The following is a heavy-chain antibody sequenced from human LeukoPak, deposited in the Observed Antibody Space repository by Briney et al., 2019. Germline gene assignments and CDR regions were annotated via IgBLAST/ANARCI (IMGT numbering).Heavy chain of an antibody. CDR2: ITYSGTT. J-gene: IGHJ5*02. V-gene: IGHV4-39*01. Sequence: SETLSLTCTVSGDSISSSTYSTTYYWGWIRQPPGKGLEWIGSITYSGTTHYNASLKSRVTISVDTSKNQFSLRLSSVTAADTAVYFCARGGYNWNDEQIDPWGQGTLVTVSS. CDR1: GDSISSSTYSTTYY. CDR3: ARGGYNWNDEQIDP. D-gene: IGHD1-20*01.